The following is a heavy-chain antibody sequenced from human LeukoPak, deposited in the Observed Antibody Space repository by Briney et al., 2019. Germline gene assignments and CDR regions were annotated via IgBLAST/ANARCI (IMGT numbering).Heavy chain of an antibody. V-gene: IGHV4-59*06. CDR2: IYYSGST. D-gene: IGHD5-24*01. J-gene: IGHJ4*02. Sequence: SETLSLTCSVSGGSISTYYWSWIRQPAGKGLEWIGYIYYSGSTYYNPSLKSRVTISVDTSKNQFSLKLSSVTAADTAVYYCARGVRWLQLSYFDYWGQGTLVTVSS. CDR3: ARGVRWLQLSYFDY. CDR1: GGSISTYY.